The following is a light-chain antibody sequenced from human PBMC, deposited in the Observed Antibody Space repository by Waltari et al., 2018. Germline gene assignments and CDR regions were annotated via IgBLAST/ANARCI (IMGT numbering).Light chain of an antibody. CDR2: DAS. CDR1: QSIGRT. V-gene: IGKV3-20*01. J-gene: IGKJ1*01. CDR3: QKYGTLPAT. Sequence: EIGVAQAPGTLALFPGGQAPLSCRASQSIGRTLVWYQQKPGQAPRLLIYDASSRATGIPDRFSGSGSGTDFSLTISRLEPEDFAVYYCQKYGTLPATFGQGTKVEIK.